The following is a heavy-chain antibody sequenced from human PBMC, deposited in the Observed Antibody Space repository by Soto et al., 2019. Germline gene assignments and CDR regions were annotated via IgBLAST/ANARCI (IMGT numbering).Heavy chain of an antibody. CDR3: ARDLWGYCGTDCYPLDV. V-gene: IGHV4-59*01. CDR2: MYNTGST. CDR1: GGSFSSYY. J-gene: IGHJ6*02. Sequence: PSETLTLTCTVSGGSFSSYYWSWIRQPPGKGLEWIGYMYNTGSTVYNPSHKRRVTITVDTAKYQISLKLNAVTAADTAVYYCARDLWGYCGTDCYPLDVWGQGTTVTVSS. D-gene: IGHD2-21*02.